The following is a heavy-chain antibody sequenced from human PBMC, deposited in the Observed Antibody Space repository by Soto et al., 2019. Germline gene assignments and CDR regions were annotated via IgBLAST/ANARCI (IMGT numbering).Heavy chain of an antibody. J-gene: IGHJ4*02. CDR2: INHSGST. CDR1: GGSFSGYY. V-gene: IGHV4-34*01. Sequence: QVQLQQWGAGLLKPSETLSLTCAVYGGSFSGYYWTWIRQPPGTGLEWIGEINHSGSTNYHPSLKXRVTLSVDTSKHQFSLKLTSVTAADTAVYYCARDKITGLFDYWGQGTLVTVSS. CDR3: ARDKITGLFDY. D-gene: IGHD2-8*02.